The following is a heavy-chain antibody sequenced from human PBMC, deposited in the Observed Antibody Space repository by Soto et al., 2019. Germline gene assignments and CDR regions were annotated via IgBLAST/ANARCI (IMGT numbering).Heavy chain of an antibody. J-gene: IGHJ5*02. CDR2: IHLYSHGT. V-gene: IGHV1-18*01. CDR3: ARVVPGAEAWFGP. Sequence: APGQPLECLGWIHLYSHGTSYTQKIRGRVSMTTDTSTTTAYMELRSLRSDVTAVYYCARVVPGAEAWFGPWGRGTLVTVS.